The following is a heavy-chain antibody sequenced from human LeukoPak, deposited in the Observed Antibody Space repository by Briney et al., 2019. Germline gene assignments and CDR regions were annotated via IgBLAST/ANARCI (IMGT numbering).Heavy chain of an antibody. CDR2: ISGSGGST. Sequence: PGGSLRLSCAASGITFSSYAMSWVRQAPGQGLECVSAISGSGGSTYYADSVKGRFTISRDNSKNTLYLQMNSLRAEDTAVYYCAKDQRYDILTGYFEQDYWGQGTLVTVSS. J-gene: IGHJ4*02. CDR3: AKDQRYDILTGYFEQDY. CDR1: GITFSSYA. V-gene: IGHV3-23*01. D-gene: IGHD3-9*01.